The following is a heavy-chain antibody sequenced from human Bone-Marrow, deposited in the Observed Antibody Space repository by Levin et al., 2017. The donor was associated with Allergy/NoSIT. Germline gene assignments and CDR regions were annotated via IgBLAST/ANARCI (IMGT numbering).Heavy chain of an antibody. V-gene: IGHV3-74*03. CDR1: GFTFSSYW. CDR2: PPSSFLLP. Sequence: LSLTCAASGFTFSSYWMHWVRQAPGKGLVWVSLPPSSFLLPPSSSSVPGRFTISRDNAKSTLYLQMNSLRAEDTAVYYCARDLSGRSDYWGQGTLVTVSS. D-gene: IGHD1-26*01. J-gene: IGHJ4*02. CDR3: ARDLSGRSDY.